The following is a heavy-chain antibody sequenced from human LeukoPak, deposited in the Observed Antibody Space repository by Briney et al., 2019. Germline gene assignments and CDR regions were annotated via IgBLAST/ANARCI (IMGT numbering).Heavy chain of an antibody. Sequence: ASVKVSCKASGGTFSSYAISWVRQAPGQGLEWMGRIIPILGIANYAQKFQGRVTITADKSTSTAYMELSSLRSEDTAVYYCARGDGDWNDVFDYWGQGTLVTVSS. V-gene: IGHV1-69*04. CDR1: GGTFSSYA. CDR3: ARGDGDWNDVFDY. CDR2: IIPILGIA. D-gene: IGHD1-1*01. J-gene: IGHJ4*02.